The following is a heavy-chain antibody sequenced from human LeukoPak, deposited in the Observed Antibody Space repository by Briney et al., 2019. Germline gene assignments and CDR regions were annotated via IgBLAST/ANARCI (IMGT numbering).Heavy chain of an antibody. CDR3: ARDRDGYYGSGSYYKVWFDP. J-gene: IGHJ5*02. D-gene: IGHD3-10*01. V-gene: IGHV1-2*02. Sequence: ASVKVSCKASGYTFTSYDINWVRQATGQGLEWMGWINPNSGGTNYAQKFQGRVTMTRDTSISTAYMELSRLRSDDTAVYYCARDRDGYYGSGSYYKVWFDPWGQGTLVTVSS. CDR2: INPNSGGT. CDR1: GYTFTSYD.